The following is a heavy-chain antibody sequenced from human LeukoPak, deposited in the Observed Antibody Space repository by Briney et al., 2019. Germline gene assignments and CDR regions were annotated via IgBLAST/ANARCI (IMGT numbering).Heavy chain of an antibody. Sequence: GGSLRLSCAASGFTFSSYSMNWVRQAPGKGLEWVSSISSSSSYIYYADSVKGRFTISRENAKNSLYLQMNSLRAEDTAVYYCARERAAGTSIGTTFQHWGQGTLVTVSS. D-gene: IGHD6-13*01. CDR1: GFTFSSYS. V-gene: IGHV3-21*01. J-gene: IGHJ1*01. CDR2: ISSSSSYI. CDR3: ARERAAGTSIGTTFQH.